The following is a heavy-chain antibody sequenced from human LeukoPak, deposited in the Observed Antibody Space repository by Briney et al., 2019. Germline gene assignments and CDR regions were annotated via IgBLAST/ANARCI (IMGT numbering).Heavy chain of an antibody. D-gene: IGHD2-2*01. CDR2: IGGTGVRT. CDR1: GFTFSSYA. J-gene: IGHJ6*03. V-gene: IGHV3-23*01. CDR3: ARLGYCSSTSCYFWNDYYYMDV. Sequence: GGSLRLSCASSGFTFSSYAMSWVRQAPGKGLEWVSTIGGTGVRTYYADSVKGRFTISRDNSKNTLYLQMNSLRAEDTAVYYCARLGYCSSTSCYFWNDYYYMDVWGKGTTVTISS.